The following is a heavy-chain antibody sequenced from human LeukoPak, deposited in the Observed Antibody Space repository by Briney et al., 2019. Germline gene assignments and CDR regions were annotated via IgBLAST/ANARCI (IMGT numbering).Heavy chain of an antibody. D-gene: IGHD1-26*01. J-gene: IGHJ4*02. CDR3: ASPAVGATGYFDY. Sequence: PSETLSLTCTVSGGSISSSSYYWGWIRQPPGKGLEWIGSIYYSGSTYYNPSLKSRVTISVDTSKNQFSLKLSSVTAADTAVYYCASPAVGATGYFDYWGQGTLVTVPS. V-gene: IGHV4-39*01. CDR2: IYYSGST. CDR1: GGSISSSSYY.